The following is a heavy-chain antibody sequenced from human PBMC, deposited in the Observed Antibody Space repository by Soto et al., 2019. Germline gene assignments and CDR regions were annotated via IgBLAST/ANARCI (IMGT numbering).Heavy chain of an antibody. CDR3: ARVTSMVRRVIDNWFDP. Sequence: QVPLVQSGAEVKKPGSSVTVSCKASGGTFSSYAIHWVRQAPGQGLEWMGGIIPMYGPAKYAQRFQGRVTITADASTTTVDMELTSLTSQDTAVYYCARVTSMVRRVIDNWFDPRGHGTLVTVSS. CDR1: GGTFSSYA. CDR2: IIPMYGPA. J-gene: IGHJ5*02. D-gene: IGHD3-10*01. V-gene: IGHV1-69*01.